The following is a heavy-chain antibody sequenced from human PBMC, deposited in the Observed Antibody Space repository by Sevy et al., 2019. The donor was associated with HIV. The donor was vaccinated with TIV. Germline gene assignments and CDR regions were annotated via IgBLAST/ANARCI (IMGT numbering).Heavy chain of an antibody. D-gene: IGHD6-13*01. Sequence: GGYLRLSCAASRFIFNDYGMHWVRQAPGKGLEWVAFIQYDGNDKYYADSMRDRFTISRDNSKNMLFLQMNSLRSEDTAMYYCTKNTAAAGAGGFDYWGQGTLVTVSS. V-gene: IGHV3-30*02. J-gene: IGHJ4*02. CDR2: IQYDGNDK. CDR3: TKNTAAAGAGGFDY. CDR1: RFIFNDYG.